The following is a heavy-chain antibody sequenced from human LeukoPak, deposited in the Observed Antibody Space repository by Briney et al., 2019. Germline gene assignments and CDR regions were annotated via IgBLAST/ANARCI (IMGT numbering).Heavy chain of an antibody. Sequence: GGSLRLSCAASGFTFDDYAMHWVRQAPGKGLEWVSGISWNSGSIGYADSVKGRSTISRDNAKNSLYQQMNSLRAEDTALYYCAKSRRGAVAGGYGMDVWGQGTTVTVSS. V-gene: IGHV3-9*01. CDR1: GFTFDDYA. CDR3: AKSRRGAVAGGYGMDV. J-gene: IGHJ6*02. CDR2: ISWNSGSI. D-gene: IGHD6-19*01.